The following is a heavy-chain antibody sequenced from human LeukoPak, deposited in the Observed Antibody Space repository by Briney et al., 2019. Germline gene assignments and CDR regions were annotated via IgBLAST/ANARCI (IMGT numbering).Heavy chain of an antibody. CDR3: ASGDFDYNWFDP. CDR2: IYYSGST. CDR1: GYSISSGYY. V-gene: IGHV4-38-2*02. J-gene: IGHJ5*02. D-gene: IGHD2-21*02. Sequence: PSETLSLTCTVSGYSISSGYYWGWIRQPPGKGLEWIGSIYYSGSTYYNPSLKSRVTISLDTSKNQFSLKLSSGTAADTAVYYCASGDFDYNWFDPWGQGTLVTVSS.